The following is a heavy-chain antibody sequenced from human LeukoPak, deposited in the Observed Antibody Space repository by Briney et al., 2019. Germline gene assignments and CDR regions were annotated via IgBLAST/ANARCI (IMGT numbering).Heavy chain of an antibody. J-gene: IGHJ6*03. CDR2: IKQDGGEK. CDR1: GFTFGSYW. D-gene: IGHD2-2*01. V-gene: IGHV3-7*01. Sequence: RGSLRLSCAASGFTFGSYWMSWVRQTPGKGLEWVANIKQDGGEKYYVDSVKGRFTISRENAENSLFLQMNSLRAEDTAVYYCARVPAADYYYYYHVDVWGKGTTVTVSS. CDR3: ARVPAADYYYYYHVDV.